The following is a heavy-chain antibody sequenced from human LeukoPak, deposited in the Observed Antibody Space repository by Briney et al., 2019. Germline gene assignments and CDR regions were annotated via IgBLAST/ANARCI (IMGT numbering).Heavy chain of an antibody. CDR2: ISYDGSNK. CDR1: GFTFSSYG. D-gene: IGHD2/OR15-2a*01. V-gene: IGHV3-30*18. J-gene: IGHJ4*02. CDR3: AKDLGGVINY. Sequence: PGGSLRLSCAASGFTFSSYGMHWVRQAPGKGLEWVAVISYDGSNKYYADSVKGRFTISRDNSKNTLYLQMNSLRAEDTAVYYCAKDLGGVINYWGQGTLVTVSS.